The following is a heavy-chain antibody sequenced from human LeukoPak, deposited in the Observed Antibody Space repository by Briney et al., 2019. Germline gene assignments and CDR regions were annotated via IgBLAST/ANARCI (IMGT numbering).Heavy chain of an antibody. CDR1: GFTFSSYS. V-gene: IGHV3-48*01. J-gene: IGHJ4*02. CDR3: AVVVPAAIPFDY. CDR2: ISSSSSTI. Sequence: PGGSLRLSCAASGFTFSSYSMNWVRQAPGKGLEWVSYISSSSSTIYYADSVKGRFTISRDNAKNSLYLQMNSLRAEDTAVYYCAVVVPAAIPFDYWAREPWSPSPQ. D-gene: IGHD2-2*01.